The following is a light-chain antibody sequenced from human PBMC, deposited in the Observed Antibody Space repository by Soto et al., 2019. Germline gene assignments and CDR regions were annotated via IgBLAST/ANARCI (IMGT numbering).Light chain of an antibody. CDR1: QSVNSNY. Sequence: EIVFTQSPGTLSLSPGERATLSCRASQSVNSNYLAWYQQRPGQAPRLHIYGASNRATGIPDRFSGSGSGTEFTLTISRLEPEDFAVYYCQQYGSSPRTFGQGTKVDIK. V-gene: IGKV3-20*01. CDR3: QQYGSSPRT. CDR2: GAS. J-gene: IGKJ1*01.